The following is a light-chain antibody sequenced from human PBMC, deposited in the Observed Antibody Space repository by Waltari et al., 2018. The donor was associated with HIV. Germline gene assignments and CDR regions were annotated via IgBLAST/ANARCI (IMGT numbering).Light chain of an antibody. J-gene: IGLJ2*01. V-gene: IGLV2-14*03. Sequence: QPALTQPASISGSPVQSITVSCTGCPHDIGGYDFVSWYQQYPKKAPQVIIYEVTRRPSGVSARFSASKSGNTASLTISALQPDDEAVYFCTSQSIGTTSPRVFGGGTRVTVL. CDR1: PHDIGGYDF. CDR3: TSQSIGTTSPRV. CDR2: EVT.